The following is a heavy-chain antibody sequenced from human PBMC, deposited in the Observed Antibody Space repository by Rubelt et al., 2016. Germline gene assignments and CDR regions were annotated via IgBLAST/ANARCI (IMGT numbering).Heavy chain of an antibody. Sequence: QLQLQESGPGLVKPSETLSLTCTVSGGSISSSSYYWGWIRQPPGKGLEWIGSIYYSGSTYYNPSLKSRVTISGATSKNQCSLKLGSVTAADTAVYYCARDPRAGTTSFDYWGQGTLVTVSS. J-gene: IGHJ4*02. D-gene: IGHD1-7*01. CDR2: IYYSGST. CDR1: GGSISSSSYY. V-gene: IGHV4-39*07. CDR3: ARDPRAGTTSFDY.